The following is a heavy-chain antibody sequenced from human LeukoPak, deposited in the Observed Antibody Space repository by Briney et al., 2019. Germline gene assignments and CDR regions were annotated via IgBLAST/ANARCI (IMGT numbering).Heavy chain of an antibody. J-gene: IGHJ4*02. CDR2: INSGSSFT. CDR3: AREYGSGSYYLDY. CDR1: GVDFSEYY. V-gene: IGHV3-11*06. Sequence: TLRLSCAVSGVDFSEYYTGWGRKAPGRGRWWVSYINSGSSFTNYADSVKGRFTTSRENAKNSLYLQMNSLRAEDTAMYYCAREYGSGSYYLDYWGQGTLVTVSS. D-gene: IGHD3-10*01.